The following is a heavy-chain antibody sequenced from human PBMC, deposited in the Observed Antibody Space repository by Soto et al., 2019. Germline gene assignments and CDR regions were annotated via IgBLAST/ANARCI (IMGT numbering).Heavy chain of an antibody. D-gene: IGHD6-13*01. CDR3: ARQKQTSSRYLLPDC. CDR1: GGSISSSRYY. J-gene: IGHJ4*02. V-gene: IGHV4-39*01. Sequence: PSETLSLTCTVSGGSISSSRYYWGGIRQPPGKGLEWIGSIYYSGSTYYNPSLKSQITISVDTSKNQFSLKVSSVAATDTAVYYCARQKQTSSRYLLPDCWGQGDLVTVSS. CDR2: IYYSGST.